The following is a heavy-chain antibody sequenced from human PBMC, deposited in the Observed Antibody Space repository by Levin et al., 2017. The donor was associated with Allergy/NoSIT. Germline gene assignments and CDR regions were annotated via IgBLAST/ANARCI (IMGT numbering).Heavy chain of an antibody. V-gene: IGHV3-15*01. J-gene: IGHJ2*01. CDR2: IKSKTDGGTT. CDR1: GFTFSNAW. Sequence: GGSLRLSCAASGFTFSNAWMSWVRQAPGKGLEWVGRIKSKTDGGTTDYAAPVKGRFTISRDDSKNTLYLQMNSLKTEDTAVYYCTTDRTNPGEQLRYFGDWYFDLWGRGTLVTVSS. CDR3: TTDRTNPGEQLRYFGDWYFDL. D-gene: IGHD3-9*01.